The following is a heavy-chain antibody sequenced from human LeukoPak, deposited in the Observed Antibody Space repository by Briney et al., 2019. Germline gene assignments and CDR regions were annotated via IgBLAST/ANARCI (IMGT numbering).Heavy chain of an antibody. CDR3: ARGNSHSFDY. CDR2: INSDGSST. CDR1: GFTLSSYW. V-gene: IGHV3-74*01. J-gene: IGHJ4*02. D-gene: IGHD4-11*01. Sequence: PGRSLRLSCAASGFTLSSYWMHWVRQTPGKGPVWVSRINSDGSSTSYADSVKGRFTISRDNAKNTLYLQMNSLRAEDTAVYYCARGNSHSFDYWGKGALVTVSS.